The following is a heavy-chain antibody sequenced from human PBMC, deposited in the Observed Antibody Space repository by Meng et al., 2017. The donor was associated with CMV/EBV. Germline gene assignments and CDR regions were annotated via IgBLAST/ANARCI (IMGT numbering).Heavy chain of an antibody. D-gene: IGHD3-3*01. J-gene: IGHJ6*02. CDR3: ARDIITIFGVVKGGMDV. V-gene: IGHV1-69*04. Sequence: SVKVSCKASGGTFSSYTISWVRQAPGQGLEWMGRIIPILGIANYAQKFQGRVTITADKSTSTAYMELSSLRSEDTAVYYRARDIITIFGVVKGGMDVWGQGTTVTVSS. CDR2: IIPILGIA. CDR1: GGTFSSYT.